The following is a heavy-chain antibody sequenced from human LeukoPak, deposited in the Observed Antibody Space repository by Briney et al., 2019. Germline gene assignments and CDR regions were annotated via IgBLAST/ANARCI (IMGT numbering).Heavy chain of an antibody. CDR3: AKDWQWLVLRPEYYYMDV. CDR2: ISSNGGNI. V-gene: IGHV3-64*01. CDR1: GFTFSSYA. Sequence: GGSLRLSCAASGFTFSSYAMHWVRQAPGKGLEYVSVISSNGGNIYYANSVKGRFTISRDNSKNTLYLQMGSLRPEDMAVYYCAKDWQWLVLRPEYYYMDVWGKGTTVTISS. J-gene: IGHJ6*03. D-gene: IGHD6-19*01.